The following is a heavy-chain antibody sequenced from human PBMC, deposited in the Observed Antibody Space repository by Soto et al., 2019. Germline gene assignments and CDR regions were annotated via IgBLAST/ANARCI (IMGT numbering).Heavy chain of an antibody. J-gene: IGHJ3*01. V-gene: IGHV4-38-2*01. CDR1: CFFISSGNY. D-gene: IGHD2-15*01. Sequence: PSETLSLTCAVSCFFISSGNYWGWIRKPPGKGLEWIGSIFHGGNTYYNPSLKSRVTISVDMSKNQFSLKLNSVTAADTAVYYCAIARWYDAFDVWGQGTVVTVSS. CDR2: IFHGGNT. CDR3: AIARWYDAFDV.